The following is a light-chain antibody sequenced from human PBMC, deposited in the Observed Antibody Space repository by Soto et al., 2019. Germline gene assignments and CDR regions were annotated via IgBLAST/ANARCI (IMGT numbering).Light chain of an antibody. V-gene: IGKV3-15*01. CDR1: QSVSSH. J-gene: IGKJ5*01. CDR2: DSS. Sequence: EIRMTQSPAILSVSPGESATLSCRASQSVSSHVVWYQQKPGQAPRLLISDSSTRATGIPARFRGSGSGTEFTLTISSLQPEDFATYYCQQYNSYPRTFGQGTRLEIK. CDR3: QQYNSYPRT.